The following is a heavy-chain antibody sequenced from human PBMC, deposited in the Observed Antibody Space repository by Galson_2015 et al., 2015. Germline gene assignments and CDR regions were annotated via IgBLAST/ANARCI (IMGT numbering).Heavy chain of an antibody. CDR2: IYWNDDK. D-gene: IGHD4-17*01. CDR3: AHSRYQHDYGDYFDY. CDR1: GFSLSTSGVG. Sequence: ALVKPTQTLTLTCTFSGFSLSTSGVGVGWIRQPPGKALEWLALIYWNDDKRYSPSLKSRLTITKDTSKNQVVLTMTNMDPVDTATYYCAHSRYQHDYGDYFDYWGQGTLVTVSS. V-gene: IGHV2-5*01. J-gene: IGHJ4*02.